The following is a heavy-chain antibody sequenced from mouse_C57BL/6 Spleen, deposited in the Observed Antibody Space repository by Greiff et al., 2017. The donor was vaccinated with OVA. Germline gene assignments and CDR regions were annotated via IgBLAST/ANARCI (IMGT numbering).Heavy chain of an antibody. D-gene: IGHD1-1*01. V-gene: IGHV1-63*01. CDR3: ARGTTVVPFDY. J-gene: IGHJ2*01. CDR1: GYTFTNYW. Sequence: LVESGAELVRPGTSVKMSCKASGYTFTNYWIGWAKQRPGHGLEWIGDIYPGGGYTNYNEKFKGKATLTADKSSSTAYMQFSSLTSEDSAIYYCARGTTVVPFDYWGQGTTLTVSS. CDR2: IYPGGGYT.